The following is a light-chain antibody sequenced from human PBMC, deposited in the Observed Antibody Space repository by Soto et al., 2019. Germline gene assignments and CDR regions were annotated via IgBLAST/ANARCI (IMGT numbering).Light chain of an antibody. CDR1: QSVSNN. Sequence: EIVMTQSPATLSVSPGERATLSCRASQSVSNNLAWYQQKPGQAPRLLIYGASTRATGIPARFSGSGSGTEFTLTISSLKSEDFAVYYCQQYNNWPTLTFGGGTKVEIK. CDR2: GAS. V-gene: IGKV3-15*01. CDR3: QQYNNWPTLT. J-gene: IGKJ4*01.